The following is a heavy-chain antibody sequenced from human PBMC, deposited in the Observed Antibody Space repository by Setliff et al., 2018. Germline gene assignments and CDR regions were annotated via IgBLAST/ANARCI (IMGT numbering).Heavy chain of an antibody. CDR1: GFTFSNYA. Sequence: PGGSLRLSCAASGFTFSNYAMNWVRQAPGQWLEWVSTISGGGTNIDYADSVQGRFTISRDNSKNSLYLQMNSLRAEDTAVYYCAKDGVGPTYTYFFDYWGQGTQVTVSS. CDR2: ISGGGTNI. V-gene: IGHV3-23*01. J-gene: IGHJ4*02. D-gene: IGHD1-26*01. CDR3: AKDGVGPTYTYFFDY.